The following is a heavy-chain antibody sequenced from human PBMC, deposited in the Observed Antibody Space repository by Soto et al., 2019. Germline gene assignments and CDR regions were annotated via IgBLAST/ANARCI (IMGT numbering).Heavy chain of an antibody. CDR3: AKGVAYYYYYGLAV. CDR1: GFTFSSYA. J-gene: IGHJ6*02. Sequence: EVQLLESGGGLAQPGGSLRLSCAASGFTFSSYAMSWVRQAPGKGLEWISGISGSGGSTYYADSVKGRFTISRDNSKNTLYLQMNSLRTEDTAVYYCAKGVAYYYYYGLAVWGQGTTVTVSS. CDR2: ISGSGGST. V-gene: IGHV3-23*01. D-gene: IGHD3-3*01.